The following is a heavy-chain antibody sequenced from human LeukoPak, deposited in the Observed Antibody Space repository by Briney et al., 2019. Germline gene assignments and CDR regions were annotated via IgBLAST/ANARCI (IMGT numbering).Heavy chain of an antibody. Sequence: ASVKVSCKASGGTFSSYAISWVRQAPGQGLEWMGWISAYNGNTNYAQKLQGRVTMTTDTSTSTAYMELSSLRSEDTAVYYCARAHRQLERLGRYYFDYWGQGTLVTVSS. CDR2: ISAYNGNT. J-gene: IGHJ4*02. V-gene: IGHV1-18*01. D-gene: IGHD1-1*01. CDR3: ARAHRQLERLGRYYFDY. CDR1: GGTFSSYA.